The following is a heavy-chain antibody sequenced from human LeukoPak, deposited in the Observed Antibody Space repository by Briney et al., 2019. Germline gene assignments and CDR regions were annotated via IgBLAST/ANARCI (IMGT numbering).Heavy chain of an antibody. CDR3: ASSTPGAHCSSTSCLTPRIDY. J-gene: IGHJ4*02. CDR2: IIPIFGTA. V-gene: IGHV1-69*13. Sequence: ASVKVSCKASGGTFSSYAIRWVRQAPGQGLEWMGGIIPIFGTANYAQKFQGRVTITADESTSTAYMELSSLRSEDTAVYYCASSTPGAHCSSTSCLTPRIDYWGQGTLVTVS. D-gene: IGHD2-2*01. CDR1: GGTFSSYA.